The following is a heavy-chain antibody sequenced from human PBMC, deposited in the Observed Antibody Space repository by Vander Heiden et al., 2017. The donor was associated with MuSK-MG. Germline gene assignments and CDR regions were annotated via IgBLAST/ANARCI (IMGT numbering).Heavy chain of an antibody. J-gene: IGHJ4*02. CDR1: GGPISSYY. D-gene: IGHD3-3*01. CDR2: IYTSGST. Sequence: QVQLQESGPGLVKPSETLSLTCTVPGGPISSYYWSWIRQPAGKGLEWIGRIYTSGSTNYNPSLKSRVTMSVDTSKNQCSLKLSSVTAADTAVYYCARDIYDCLSPSYYFDYWGQGSLVTVSS. V-gene: IGHV4-4*07. CDR3: ARDIYDCLSPSYYFDY.